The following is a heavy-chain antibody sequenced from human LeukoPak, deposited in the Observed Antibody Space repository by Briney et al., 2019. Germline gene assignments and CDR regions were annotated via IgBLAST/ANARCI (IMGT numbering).Heavy chain of an antibody. CDR3: ARDVIYYDSSGYYAFDI. Sequence: ASVKVSCKASGYTFTSYGISWVRQAPGQGLEWMGWISAYNGNTNYAQKLQGRVTMTTDTSTSTAYMELRSLRSDDTAVYYCARDVIYYDSSGYYAFDIWGQGTMVTVSS. D-gene: IGHD3-22*01. J-gene: IGHJ3*02. CDR1: GYTFTSYG. V-gene: IGHV1-18*01. CDR2: ISAYNGNT.